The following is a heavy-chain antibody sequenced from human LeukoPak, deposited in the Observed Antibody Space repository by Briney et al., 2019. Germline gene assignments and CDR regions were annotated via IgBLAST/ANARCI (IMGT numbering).Heavy chain of an antibody. V-gene: IGHV3-23*01. Sequence: QTGGSLRLSCAASGFTFSSYAMSWVRQAPGKGLEWVSAISGSGGSTYYADSVKGRFTISRDNSKNTLYLQMNSLRAEDTAVYYCARGAYYYDSSGYYLYFDYWGQGTLVTVSS. CDR2: ISGSGGST. D-gene: IGHD3-22*01. J-gene: IGHJ4*02. CDR1: GFTFSSYA. CDR3: ARGAYYYDSSGYYLYFDY.